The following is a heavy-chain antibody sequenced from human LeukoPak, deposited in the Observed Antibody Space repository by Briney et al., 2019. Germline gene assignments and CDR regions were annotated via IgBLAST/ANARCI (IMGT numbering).Heavy chain of an antibody. CDR2: IIPIFGTA. CDR3: ARERRVVVAPRSYYYYGMDV. CDR1: VGTFSSYA. D-gene: IGHD2-15*01. V-gene: IGHV1-69*06. Sequence: ASVKVSCKASVGTFSSYAISWVRQAPGQGLEWMGGIIPIFGTANYAQKFQGRVTITADKSTSTAYMELSSLRSEDTAVYYCARERRVVVAPRSYYYYGMDVWGKGTTVTVSS. J-gene: IGHJ6*04.